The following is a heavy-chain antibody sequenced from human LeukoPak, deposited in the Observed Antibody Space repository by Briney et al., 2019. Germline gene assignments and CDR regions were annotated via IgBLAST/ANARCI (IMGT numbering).Heavy chain of an antibody. V-gene: IGHV3-21*01. D-gene: IGHD3-22*01. CDR1: GFTFSSYS. CDR2: ISSSSSYI. CDR3: ASTPSRQWLPDAFDI. Sequence: GGSLRLSCAASGFTFSSYSMNWVRQAPGKGLEWVSSISSSSSYIYYADSVKGRFTISRDNAKNSLCLQMNSLRAEDTAVYYCASTPSRQWLPDAFDIWGQGTMVTVSS. J-gene: IGHJ3*02.